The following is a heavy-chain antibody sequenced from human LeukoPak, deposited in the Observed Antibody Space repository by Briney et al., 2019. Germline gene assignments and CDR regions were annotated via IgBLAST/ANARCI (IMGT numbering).Heavy chain of an antibody. CDR3: ARVFWVKYFDYLQTSTHAMDV. V-gene: IGHV4-34*01. Sequence: PSETLSLTCSVSGGPLSGYYWSWIRQPPGKRLEWIGEIDHDGITNYNPSFKSRLTSSVAVSKTQFSLRLGSVTAADTAVYFCARVFWVKYFDYLQTSTHAMDVWGQGTTVTVFS. J-gene: IGHJ6*02. D-gene: IGHD3-16*01. CDR2: IDHDGIT. CDR1: GGPLSGYY.